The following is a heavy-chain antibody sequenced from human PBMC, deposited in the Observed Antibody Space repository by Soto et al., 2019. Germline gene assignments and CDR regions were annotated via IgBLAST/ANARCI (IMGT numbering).Heavy chain of an antibody. D-gene: IGHD6-6*01. CDR2: ISYDGSNK. Sequence: LRLSCAASGFTFSSYAMHWVRQAPGKGLEWVAVISYDGSNKYYADSVKGRFTISRDNSKNTLYLQMNSLRAEDTAVYYRARTYSSSAHFDYWGQGTLVTVSS. J-gene: IGHJ4*02. CDR1: GFTFSSYA. CDR3: ARTYSSSAHFDY. V-gene: IGHV3-30-3*01.